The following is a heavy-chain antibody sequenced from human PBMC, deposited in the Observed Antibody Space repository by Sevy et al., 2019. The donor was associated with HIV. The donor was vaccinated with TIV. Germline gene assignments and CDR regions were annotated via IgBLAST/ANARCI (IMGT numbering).Heavy chain of an antibody. Sequence: GGSLRLSCAASGFTFSSYGMHWVRQAPGKGLEWVAVISYDGSNKYYADSVKGRFTISGDNSKNTLYLQMNSLRAEDTAVYYCAKDHGDYEDYFDYWGQGTLVTVSS. J-gene: IGHJ4*02. CDR3: AKDHGDYEDYFDY. CDR2: ISYDGSNK. CDR1: GFTFSSYG. V-gene: IGHV3-30*18. D-gene: IGHD4-17*01.